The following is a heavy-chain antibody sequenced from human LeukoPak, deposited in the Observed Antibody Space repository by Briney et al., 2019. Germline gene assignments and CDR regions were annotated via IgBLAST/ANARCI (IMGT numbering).Heavy chain of an antibody. CDR1: GGTFSSYA. J-gene: IGHJ4*02. D-gene: IGHD6-6*01. V-gene: IGHV1-69*13. CDR2: IIPIFGTA. CDR3: ARGGSSSSPVYYFDY. Sequence: ASVKVSCKASGGTFSSYAISWVRLAPGQGLEWMGGIIPIFGTANYAQKFQGRVTITADESTSTAYMELSSLRSEDTAVYYCARGGSSSSPVYYFDYWGQGTLVTVSS.